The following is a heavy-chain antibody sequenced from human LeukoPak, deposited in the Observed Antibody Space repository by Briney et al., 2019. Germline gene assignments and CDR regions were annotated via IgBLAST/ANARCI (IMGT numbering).Heavy chain of an antibody. CDR3: AKDRSTVTTRSADY. V-gene: IGHV3-23*01. Sequence: GGSLRLSCAASRFTFSSYAMSWVRQAPGKGLEWVSAISGSGGSTYYADSVKGRFTISRDNSKNTLYLQMNSLRAEDTAVYYCAKDRSTVTTRSADYWGQGTLVTVSS. CDR1: RFTFSSYA. CDR2: ISGSGGST. J-gene: IGHJ4*02. D-gene: IGHD4-17*01.